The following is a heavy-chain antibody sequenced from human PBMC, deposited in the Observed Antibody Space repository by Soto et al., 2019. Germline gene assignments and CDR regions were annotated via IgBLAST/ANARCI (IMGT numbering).Heavy chain of an antibody. V-gene: IGHV4-39*07. Sequence: SETLSLTCTVSGGSISSGGYYCSWIRQPPGKGLEWIGEINHSGSTSYNPSLKSRVTISVDTSKNQLSLKLSSVTAADTAVYYCARGYAAPRAADWGQGTPVTVSS. CDR3: ARGYAAPRAAD. CDR2: INHSGST. CDR1: GGSISSGGYY. D-gene: IGHD5-12*01. J-gene: IGHJ4*02.